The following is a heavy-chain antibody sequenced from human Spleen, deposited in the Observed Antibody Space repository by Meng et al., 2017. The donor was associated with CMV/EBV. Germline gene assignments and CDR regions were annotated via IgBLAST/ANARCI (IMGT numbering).Heavy chain of an antibody. D-gene: IGHD1-14*01. J-gene: IGHJ6*02. CDR3: ASGRYYYYGIDV. CDR2: ISRDGGST. Sequence: GGSLRLSCAASGFTFDDYTMHWVRKAPGKGLEWVSLISRDGGSTYYADSVKGRFTIPRDNSKNSLYLQMNSLRTEDTALYYCASGRYYYYGIDVWGQGTTVTVSS. V-gene: IGHV3-43*01. CDR1: GFTFDDYT.